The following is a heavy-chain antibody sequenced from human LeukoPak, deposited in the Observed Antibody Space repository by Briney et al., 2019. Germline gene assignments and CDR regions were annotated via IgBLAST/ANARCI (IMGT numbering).Heavy chain of an antibody. J-gene: IGHJ4*02. V-gene: IGHV4-30-2*01. CDR1: GVSISSGGYY. Sequence: TSSETLSLTCTVSGVSISSGGYYWSWIRQPPGKGLEWIGYIYHSGSTYYNPSLKSRVTISVDRSKNQFSLKLSSVTAADTAVYYRSATYYYDSRGYYRDYWGQGTLGTVSS. CDR3: SATYYYDSRGYYRDY. CDR2: IYHSGST. D-gene: IGHD3-22*01.